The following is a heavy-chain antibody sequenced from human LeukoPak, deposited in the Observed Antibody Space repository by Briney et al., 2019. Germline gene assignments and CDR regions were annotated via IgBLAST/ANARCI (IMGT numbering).Heavy chain of an antibody. J-gene: IGHJ4*02. CDR1: GGSISSGDYY. CDR2: IYYSGST. D-gene: IGHD3-22*01. V-gene: IGHV4-30-4*01. CDR3: ARVFGNYYDSSGYPYYFDY. Sequence: PSQTLSLTCTVSGGSISSGDYYWSWIRQPPGKGLEWIGYIYYSGSTYYNPSLKSRVTISVDTSKNQFSLKLCSVTAADTAVYYCARVFGNYYDSSGYPYYFDYWGQGTLVTVSS.